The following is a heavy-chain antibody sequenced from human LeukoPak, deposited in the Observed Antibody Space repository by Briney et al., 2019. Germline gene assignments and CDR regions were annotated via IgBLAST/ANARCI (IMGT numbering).Heavy chain of an antibody. D-gene: IGHD6-13*01. Sequence: SQTLSLTCTVSGGSISSGSYYWSWIRQPPGKGLEWIGYIYHSGSTYYNPSLKSRVTISVDRSKNQFSLKLSSVTAADTAVYYCASFPRSSWLLTVGYWGQGTLVTVSS. V-gene: IGHV4-30-2*01. J-gene: IGHJ4*02. CDR3: ASFPRSSWLLTVGY. CDR2: IYHSGST. CDR1: GGSISSGSYY.